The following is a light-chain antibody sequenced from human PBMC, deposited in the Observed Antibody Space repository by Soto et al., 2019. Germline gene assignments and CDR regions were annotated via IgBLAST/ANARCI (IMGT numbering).Light chain of an antibody. CDR1: GSDIATFNY. CDR2: QVT. CDR3: NSYSSTSFYV. Sequence: QSVLAQPASMSGSPGQSITISCTGSGSDIATFNYVSWYQQYPGKAPKLLIYQVTSRASGVSHRFSGSKSGNTAALTISGLQPEDEAEYYCNSYSSTSFYVFGPGTRSPS. V-gene: IGLV2-14*01. J-gene: IGLJ1*01.